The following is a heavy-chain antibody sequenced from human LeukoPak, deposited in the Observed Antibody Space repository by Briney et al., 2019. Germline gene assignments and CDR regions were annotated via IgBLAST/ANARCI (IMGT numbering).Heavy chain of an antibody. J-gene: IGHJ2*01. CDR1: GASISTWNSY. Sequence: SETLSLTCNVSGASISTWNSYWGWIRQPPGRGLEWIVSIYHSGYTYYNPSLKSRVTISVDTSKNQFSLKLSSLTASDSAVYYCVRDTQIYYFDTVALGHFDFWGGRALFTVSS. V-gene: IGHV4-39*02. D-gene: IGHD3-22*01. CDR2: IYHSGYT. CDR3: VRDTQIYYFDTVALGHFDF.